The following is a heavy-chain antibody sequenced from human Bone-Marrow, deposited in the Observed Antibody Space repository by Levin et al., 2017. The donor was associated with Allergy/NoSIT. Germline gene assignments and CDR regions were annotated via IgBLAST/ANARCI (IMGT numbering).Heavy chain of an antibody. V-gene: IGHV4-39*01. D-gene: IGHD6-6*01. CDR1: GASVNSSPHH. CDR2: LSYSGST. J-gene: IGHJ4*02. Sequence: PSETLSLTCTVSGASVNSSPHHWGWIRQPPGTGLEWIGSLSYSGSTYYNPSLRSRITISVDTSKNQFSLQMRSVTAAATAVYYCARHPSTSWYLDSWGQGTLVTVAS. CDR3: ARHPSTSWYLDS.